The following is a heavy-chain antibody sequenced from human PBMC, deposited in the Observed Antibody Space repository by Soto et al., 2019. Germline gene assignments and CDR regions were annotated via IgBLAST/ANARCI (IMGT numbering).Heavy chain of an antibody. CDR3: ARSGG. Sequence: QVQLVESGGGVVQPGRSLRLSCAASGFPFSSYGMHWVRQAPGKGLAWVAVIWYDGSNKYYADSVKGRFTISRDNSKNMLYLQMNSLRAEDTAVYYCARSGGWGQGTLVTVSS. D-gene: IGHD6-19*01. V-gene: IGHV3-33*01. CDR2: IWYDGSNK. J-gene: IGHJ4*02. CDR1: GFPFSSYG.